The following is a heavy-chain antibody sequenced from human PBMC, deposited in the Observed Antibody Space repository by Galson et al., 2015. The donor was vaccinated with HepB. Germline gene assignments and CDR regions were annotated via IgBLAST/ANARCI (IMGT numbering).Heavy chain of an antibody. V-gene: IGHV3-30*03. CDR2: ISYDGRDK. CDR1: GFSFNTYG. J-gene: IGHJ4*02. D-gene: IGHD5-12*01. Sequence: SLRLSCAGSGFSFNTYGVQWVRQAPGKGLEWVAVISYDGRDKYYADSVKGRFTISRENSKNTLYLQMNSLRPEDTAVYYCARAGGAYGGYLRGYFDYWGQGTLVTVSS. CDR3: ARAGGAYGGYLRGYFDY.